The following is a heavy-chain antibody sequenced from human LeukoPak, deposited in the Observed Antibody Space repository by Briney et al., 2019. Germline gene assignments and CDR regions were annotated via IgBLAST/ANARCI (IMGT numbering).Heavy chain of an antibody. D-gene: IGHD3-22*01. V-gene: IGHV4-4*07. CDR1: GGSISSYY. CDR2: IYTSGST. Sequence: SETLSLTCTVSGGSISSYYWSWIRQPAGKGLEWIGRIYTSGSTNYNPSLKSRVTMSVATSKNQFSLKLSSVTAADPAVYYCARVDFDSNGYPFDYWGQGTLVIVSS. CDR3: ARVDFDSNGYPFDY. J-gene: IGHJ4*02.